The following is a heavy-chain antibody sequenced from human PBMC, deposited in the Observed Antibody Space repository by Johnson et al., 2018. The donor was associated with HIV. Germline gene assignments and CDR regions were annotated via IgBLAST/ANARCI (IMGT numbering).Heavy chain of an antibody. CDR2: ISSVGST. J-gene: IGHJ3*02. V-gene: IGHV3-66*01. D-gene: IGHD3-22*01. CDR1: GFTVKSNY. Sequence: EVQLVESGGGVVQPGRSLRLSCAASGFTVKSNYMSWVRQAPGKGLDWVSVISSVGSTYYADSVKGRFTIPRDNSKNTLYLQMNSLRAEDTAVYYCANRGQDYYDSSGYNLDAFDMWGQGTMVTVSS. CDR3: ANRGQDYYDSSGYNLDAFDM.